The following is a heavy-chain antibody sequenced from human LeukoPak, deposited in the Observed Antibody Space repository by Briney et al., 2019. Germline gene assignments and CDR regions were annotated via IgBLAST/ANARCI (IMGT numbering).Heavy chain of an antibody. V-gene: IGHV3-48*02. CDR2: ISSSSSTI. Sequence: GGSLRLSCAASGFTFSSYSMNWVRQAPGKGLEWVSYISSSSSTIYYADSVKGRFTISRDNARNSLYLQMNSLRDEDTAVYYCARVSDSGYDLFDYWGQGTLVTVSS. CDR3: ARVSDSGYDLFDY. J-gene: IGHJ4*02. CDR1: GFTFSSYS. D-gene: IGHD5-12*01.